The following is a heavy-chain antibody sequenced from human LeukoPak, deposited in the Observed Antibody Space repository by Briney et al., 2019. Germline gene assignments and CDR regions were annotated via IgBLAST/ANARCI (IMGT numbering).Heavy chain of an antibody. CDR2: ISSIGSS. D-gene: IGHD2-2*02. J-gene: IGHJ4*02. CDR1: ADSFSTHY. Sequence: SETLSLTCSVSADSFSTHYWTWIRQPPGKGLEWIGYISSIGSSNYNPSLKSRVTISVDTSKKQFSLKMTSVTAADTAVYYCASDLGYCSSTSCYSLGNFDYWGQGTLVTVSS. V-gene: IGHV4-59*11. CDR3: ASDLGYCSSTSCYSLGNFDY.